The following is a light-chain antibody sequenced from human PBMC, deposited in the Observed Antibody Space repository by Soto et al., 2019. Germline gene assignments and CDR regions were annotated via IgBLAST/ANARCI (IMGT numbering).Light chain of an antibody. CDR3: TSYRRSPLYV. CDR2: HVN. V-gene: IGLV2-14*03. Sequence: QSPMTQPAAVSGSPGQSITISCTGTSGEVGDSSNVSWYQQHPAKAPPLIISHVNYRPSGASTRFSGSKSGNTASLTISGLQPEDEALYFCTSYRRSPLYVFGNGTKVTVL. J-gene: IGLJ1*01. CDR1: SGEVGDSSN.